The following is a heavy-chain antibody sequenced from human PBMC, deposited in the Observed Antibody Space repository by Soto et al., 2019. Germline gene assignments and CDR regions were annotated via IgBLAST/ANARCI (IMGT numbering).Heavy chain of an antibody. D-gene: IGHD3-10*01. CDR3: ARHLHYYGSGSYYNFDF. CDR1: GGSISSSSYY. V-gene: IGHV4-39*01. Sequence: SETLSLTCTVSGGSISSSSYYWGWIRQPPGKGLEWIGSIYYSGSTYYNPSLKSRVTISVDTSKNQFSLKLSSVTAADTAVYYCARHLHYYGSGSYYNFDFWGQGTLVTVSS. CDR2: IYYSGST. J-gene: IGHJ4*02.